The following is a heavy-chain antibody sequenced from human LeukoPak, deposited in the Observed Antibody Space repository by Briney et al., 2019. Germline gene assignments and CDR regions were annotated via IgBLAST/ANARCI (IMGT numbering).Heavy chain of an antibody. CDR3: AKDPRSGYLQ. D-gene: IGHD5-12*01. V-gene: IGHV3-43*02. CDR1: GFSFYEYA. J-gene: IGHJ4*02. CDR2: ISGDGSTT. Sequence: GGSLRLSCAASGFSFYEYAMHCVRQAPGKGLKYVSLISGDGSTTYSADSVKCRFTISRDNSKNSLYLQMNSLKTEDTGLYYCAKDPRSGYLQWGQGTLVTVSS.